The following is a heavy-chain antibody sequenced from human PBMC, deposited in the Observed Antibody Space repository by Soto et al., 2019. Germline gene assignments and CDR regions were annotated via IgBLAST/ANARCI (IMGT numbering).Heavy chain of an antibody. CDR3: ARSNIYGLDL. CDR2: IGAYTGNT. D-gene: IGHD4-4*01. J-gene: IGHJ6*02. CDR1: GYTFNSYD. Sequence: GASVKVSCKVSGYTFNSYDFAWVRQAPGQGLEWMGWIGAYTGNTQYAENLQGRLSLTIDAATSTAYMELRSLTSDDTAIYYCARSNIYGLDLWGQGTTVTVSS. V-gene: IGHV1-18*01.